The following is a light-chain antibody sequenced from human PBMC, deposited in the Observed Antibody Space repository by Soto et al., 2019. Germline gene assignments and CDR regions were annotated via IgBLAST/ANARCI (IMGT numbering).Light chain of an antibody. Sequence: DIQMTKSPSTLSASVGDRVTITCRASQSISSYLNWYQQKPGKAPKLLIYAASSLQSGVPSRFGGSGSETDFTLTIRSLQPEDFATYSCQQSYSTTWTFGQGTKVDIK. J-gene: IGKJ1*01. CDR1: QSISSY. V-gene: IGKV1-39*01. CDR3: QQSYSTTWT. CDR2: AAS.